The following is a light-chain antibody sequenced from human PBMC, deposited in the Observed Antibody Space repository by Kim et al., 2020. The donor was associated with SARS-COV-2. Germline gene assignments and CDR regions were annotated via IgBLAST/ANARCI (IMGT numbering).Light chain of an antibody. Sequence: PGERGTLSCRASHSVTNNYLAWYQKKVGQPPRLLIYGASSRATGITDRFSGSVSGTDFILTISRLEPEDFAVYYCQQYGKSPITFGQGTRLEIK. CDR1: HSVTNNY. CDR3: QQYGKSPIT. CDR2: GAS. J-gene: IGKJ5*01. V-gene: IGKV3-20*01.